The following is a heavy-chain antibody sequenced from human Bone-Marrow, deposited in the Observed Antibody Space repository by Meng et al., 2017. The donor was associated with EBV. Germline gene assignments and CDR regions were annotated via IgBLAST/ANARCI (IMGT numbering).Heavy chain of an antibody. CDR2: ILYDGSKK. J-gene: IGHJ4*02. CDR3: AKGNGVVDD. D-gene: IGHD3-16*02. CDR1: GFTFKSVG. Sequence: QVQLVESGGGVVQPGRSLRLSCVGSGFTFKSVGLQWVRQAPGKGLEWLAFILYDGSKKYHADAVEGRFTISRDNSRNTMFLQMNSLRVEDTAVYYCAKGNGVVDDWGQGTLVTVSS. V-gene: IGHV3-33*08.